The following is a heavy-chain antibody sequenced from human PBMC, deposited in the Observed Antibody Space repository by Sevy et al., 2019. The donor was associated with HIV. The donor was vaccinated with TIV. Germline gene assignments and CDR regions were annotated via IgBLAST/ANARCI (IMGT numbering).Heavy chain of an antibody. Sequence: GGSLRLSCAASGFTFSNYVMHWVRQSPGKGLEWVAVISYDGSNNNYADSVKGRFTISRDDSKNTLYLQMISLRPEDTAAYYCARGLYLGYSSSWYDFDSWGQGIRVTVSS. CDR1: GFTFSNYV. D-gene: IGHD6-13*01. J-gene: IGHJ4*02. CDR3: ARGLYLGYSSSWYDFDS. V-gene: IGHV3-30-3*01. CDR2: ISYDGSNN.